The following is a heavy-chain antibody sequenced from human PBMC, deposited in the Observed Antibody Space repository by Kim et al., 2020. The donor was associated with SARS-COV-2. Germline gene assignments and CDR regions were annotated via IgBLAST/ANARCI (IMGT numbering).Heavy chain of an antibody. CDR2: IYHSGST. D-gene: IGHD4-17*01. J-gene: IGHJ3*02. Sequence: SETLSLTCAVSGGSISSSNWWSWVRQPPGKGLEWIGEIYHSGSTNYNPSLKSRVTISVDKSKNQFSLKLSSVTAADTAVYYCARDSEDYGDYVLAFDIWGQGTMVTVSS. CDR1: GGSISSSNW. CDR3: ARDSEDYGDYVLAFDI. V-gene: IGHV4-4*02.